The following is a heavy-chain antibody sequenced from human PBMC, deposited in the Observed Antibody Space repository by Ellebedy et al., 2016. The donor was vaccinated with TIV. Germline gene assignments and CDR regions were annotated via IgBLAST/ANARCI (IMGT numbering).Heavy chain of an antibody. Sequence: GESLRISXTAPGFTFSSYAMTWVRQAPGEGLEWVSSLTRSGDNTYYAESVRGRFTISRDNAKNTLYLHMNSLRAEDTAVYFCARDREGWETDAFDIWGQGTMVTVSS. V-gene: IGHV3-23*01. J-gene: IGHJ3*02. CDR1: GFTFSSYA. CDR2: LTRSGDNT. CDR3: ARDREGWETDAFDI. D-gene: IGHD1-26*01.